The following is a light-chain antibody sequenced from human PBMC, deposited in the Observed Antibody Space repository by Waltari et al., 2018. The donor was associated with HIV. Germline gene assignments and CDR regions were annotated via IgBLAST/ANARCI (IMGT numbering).Light chain of an antibody. J-gene: IGKJ2*01. CDR3: QHNYNNPRT. Sequence: IRVTQSPPSLSASVGDRVNITCRTSQGVSRYLSWYQQKPGKAPKLVIYGASNLQSGVPSRFSGSGSATDFSLTISNLQPEDFATYFCQHNYNNPRTFGQGTRLEIK. CDR2: GAS. V-gene: IGKV1-39*01. CDR1: QGVSRY.